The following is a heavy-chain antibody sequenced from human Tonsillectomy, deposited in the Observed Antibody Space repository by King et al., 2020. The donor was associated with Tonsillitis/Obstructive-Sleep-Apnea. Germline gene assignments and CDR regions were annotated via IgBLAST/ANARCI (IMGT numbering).Heavy chain of an antibody. Sequence: QLVQSGAEVKKPGESLKISCKGSGYNFTNYWIDWVRQRPGKGLEWMGSIYPGDSDARYSPSFQGQVTASADKSIRTAYLQWSSLKASDTPIYYCASPYAAAGGTSDTFDIWGQGTMVTVSS. CDR3: ASPYAAAGGTSDTFDI. D-gene: IGHD6-13*01. CDR2: IYPGDSDA. CDR1: GYNFTNYW. J-gene: IGHJ3*02. V-gene: IGHV5-51*01.